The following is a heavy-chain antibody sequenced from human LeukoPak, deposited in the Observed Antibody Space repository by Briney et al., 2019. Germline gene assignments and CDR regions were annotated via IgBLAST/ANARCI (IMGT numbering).Heavy chain of an antibody. Sequence: SETLSLTCAGYGGSFSGYYWSWIRQPPGKGLEWIGEINHSGSTNYNPSLKSRVTISVDTSKNQFSLKLSSVTAADTAVYYCARDEGAFDIWGQGTMVTVSS. CDR2: INHSGST. CDR3: ARDEGAFDI. J-gene: IGHJ3*02. V-gene: IGHV4-34*01. CDR1: GGSFSGYY.